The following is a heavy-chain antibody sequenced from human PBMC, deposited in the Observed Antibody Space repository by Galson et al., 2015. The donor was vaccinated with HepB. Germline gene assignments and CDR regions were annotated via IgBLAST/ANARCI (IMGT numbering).Heavy chain of an antibody. Sequence: SLRLSCAVSGLAFSSYVLSWVRQAPGKGLEWVSGISGSGGSTYYADSVKGRFTISRDSSKNTLYLQMNSLRVEDTAVYYCARDGYNYGYGPFEYWGQGTLVTVSS. CDR1: GLAFSSYV. V-gene: IGHV3-23*01. CDR3: ARDGYNYGYGPFEY. D-gene: IGHD5-18*01. CDR2: ISGSGGST. J-gene: IGHJ4*02.